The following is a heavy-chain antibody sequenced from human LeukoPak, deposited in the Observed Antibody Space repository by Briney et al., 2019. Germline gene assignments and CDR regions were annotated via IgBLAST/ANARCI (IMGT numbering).Heavy chain of an antibody. Sequence: PSETLSLTCTFSGGSISSYYWSWIRQPPGKGLEWIGYIYYSGSTNYNPSLKSRVTISVDTSKNQFSLKLSSVTAADTAVYYCARVSTGDAFDIWGQGTMVTVSS. J-gene: IGHJ3*02. CDR2: IYYSGST. V-gene: IGHV4-59*01. D-gene: IGHD4-17*01. CDR1: GGSISSYY. CDR3: ARVSTGDAFDI.